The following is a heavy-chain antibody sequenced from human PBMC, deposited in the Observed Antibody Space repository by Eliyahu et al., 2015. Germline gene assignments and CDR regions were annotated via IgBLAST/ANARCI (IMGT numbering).Heavy chain of an antibody. CDR2: IXYDGSNK. J-gene: IGHJ6*03. V-gene: IGHV3-30*18. CDR3: AKDFEAFGIAKNYYYYMDV. CDR1: GFTFSXXX. Sequence: QVQLVESGGGVVQPGRSLXLSCAASGFTFSXXXXHWVRQAPGKGLEWVAVIXYDGSNKYYADSVKGRFTISRDNSKNTLYLQMNSLRAEDTAVYYCAKDFEAFGIAKNYYYYMDVWGKGTTVTVSS. D-gene: IGHD3-10*01.